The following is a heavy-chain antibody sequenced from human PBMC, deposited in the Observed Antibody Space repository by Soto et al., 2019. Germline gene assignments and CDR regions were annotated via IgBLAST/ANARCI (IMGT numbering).Heavy chain of an antibody. CDR3: AAEGDY. Sequence: QVQLVESGGGVVQPGRSLRLSCAASGFTFSSYGMHWVRQAPGKGLEWVAVISYDGSNKYYADSVKGRFTISRDNSKNTRYLQRNSLRAEDTAVYYCAAEGDYWGQGTLVTVSS. CDR2: ISYDGSNK. J-gene: IGHJ4*02. V-gene: IGHV3-30*03. CDR1: GFTFSSYG.